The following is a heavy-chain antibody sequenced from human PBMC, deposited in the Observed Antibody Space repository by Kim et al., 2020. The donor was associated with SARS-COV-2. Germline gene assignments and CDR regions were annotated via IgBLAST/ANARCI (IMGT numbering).Heavy chain of an antibody. CDR1: RYTFTMYG. V-gene: IGHV7-4-1*02. CDR3: ARRRDFYYDGLDV. Sequence: ASVKVSCKASRYTFTMYGMNWVRQAPGQGLEWMGWIISMNGTPKYAQDFTGRLAFSLDTSFNTAYMQINNLNLEDTAVYYCARRRDFYYDGLDVWGQGTTVTVSS. J-gene: IGHJ6*02. CDR2: IISMNGTP.